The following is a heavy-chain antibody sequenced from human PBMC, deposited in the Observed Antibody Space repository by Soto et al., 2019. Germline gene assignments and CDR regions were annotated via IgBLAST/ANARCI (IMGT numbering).Heavy chain of an antibody. V-gene: IGHV4-31*03. J-gene: IGHJ4*02. Sequence: SETLSLTCTVSGVSISSGGYYWSWIRQHPGKGLEWIGDIYYSGSTHYNPSLKSRVTISVDTSKKQFSLKLRSVTAADTAVYYCARGRTRYNWKDAFDYWGQGTPVTVSS. D-gene: IGHD1-20*01. CDR1: GVSISSGGYY. CDR2: IYYSGST. CDR3: ARGRTRYNWKDAFDY.